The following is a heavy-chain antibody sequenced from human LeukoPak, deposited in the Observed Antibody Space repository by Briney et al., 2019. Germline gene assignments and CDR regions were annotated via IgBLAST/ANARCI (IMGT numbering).Heavy chain of an antibody. CDR3: ATLSLKRYYYDSSGYPDV. Sequence: GASVKVSCKVSGYTLTELSMHWVQQAPGKGLEWMGGFDPEDGETIYAQKFQGRVTMTEGTSTDTAFMELSSLRSEDTAVYYCATLSLKRYYYDSSGYPDVWGQGTLVTVSS. CDR2: FDPEDGET. CDR1: GYTLTELS. D-gene: IGHD3-22*01. V-gene: IGHV1-24*01. J-gene: IGHJ4*02.